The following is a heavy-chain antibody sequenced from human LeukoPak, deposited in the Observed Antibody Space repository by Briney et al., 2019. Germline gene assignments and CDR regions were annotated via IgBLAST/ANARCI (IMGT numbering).Heavy chain of an antibody. D-gene: IGHD3-9*01. CDR1: GYTFTSYG. Sequence: EASVKVSCKASGYTFTSYGISWVRQAPGQGLEWMGWISAYNGNTNYAQKLQGRVTMTTDTSASTAYMELRSLRSDDTAVYYCARGPYDILTGFLYYMDVWGKGTTVTVSS. V-gene: IGHV1-18*01. CDR3: ARGPYDILTGFLYYMDV. J-gene: IGHJ6*03. CDR2: ISAYNGNT.